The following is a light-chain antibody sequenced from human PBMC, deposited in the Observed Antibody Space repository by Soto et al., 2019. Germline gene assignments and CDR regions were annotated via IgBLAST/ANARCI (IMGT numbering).Light chain of an antibody. J-gene: IGKJ5*01. CDR1: QSISSW. V-gene: IGKV1-5*03. CDR3: QQYNSYSLIT. CDR2: KAS. Sequence: DIQMTQSPSSVSASLGDRVTITCRASQSISSWLAWYQQKPGKAPKLLIYKASSLESGVPSRFSGSGSGTEFTLTISSLQPDDFATYYCQQYNSYSLITFGQGTRLEIK.